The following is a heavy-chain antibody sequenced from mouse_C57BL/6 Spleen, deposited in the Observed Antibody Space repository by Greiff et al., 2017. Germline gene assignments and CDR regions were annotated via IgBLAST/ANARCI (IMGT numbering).Heavy chain of an antibody. CDR3: ARGDYDANYAMDY. Sequence: EVHLVESGGGLVKPGGSLKLSCAASGFTFSSYAMSWVRQTPEKRLEWVATISDGGSYTYYPDNVKGRFTISRDNAKNNLYLQMSHLKSEDTAMYYCARGDYDANYAMDYWGQGTSVTVSS. J-gene: IGHJ4*01. CDR1: GFTFSSYA. CDR2: ISDGGSYT. D-gene: IGHD2-4*01. V-gene: IGHV5-4*01.